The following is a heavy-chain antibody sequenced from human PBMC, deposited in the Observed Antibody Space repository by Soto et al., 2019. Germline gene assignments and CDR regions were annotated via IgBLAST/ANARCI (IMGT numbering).Heavy chain of an antibody. V-gene: IGHV1-18*04. CDR1: GYSFTNYG. J-gene: IGHJ4*02. Sequence: GXSVKVSCKDSGYSFTNYGISWVRQAPGQGLEWMGWISAYNGNTNYAQKLQGRVTMTTDTSTSTAYMELRSLRSDDTAVYYCARASRSRVAAAGPNFDYWGQGTLVTVSS. CDR3: ARASRSRVAAAGPNFDY. CDR2: ISAYNGNT. D-gene: IGHD6-13*01.